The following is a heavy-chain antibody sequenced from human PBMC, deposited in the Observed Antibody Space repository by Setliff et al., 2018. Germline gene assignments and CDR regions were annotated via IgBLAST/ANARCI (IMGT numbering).Heavy chain of an antibody. CDR3: ARVGYYDSSGYYYDYYYYMDV. V-gene: IGHV3-74*01. CDR1: GFTFSSYW. Sequence: LRLSCAASGFTFSSYWMHWVRQAPGKGLVWVSRINSDGSSTSYADSVKGRFTISRDNVKNTLYLQMNSLRAEDTAVYYCARVGYYDSSGYYYDYYYYMDVWGKGTTVTVSS. D-gene: IGHD3-22*01. J-gene: IGHJ6*03. CDR2: INSDGSST.